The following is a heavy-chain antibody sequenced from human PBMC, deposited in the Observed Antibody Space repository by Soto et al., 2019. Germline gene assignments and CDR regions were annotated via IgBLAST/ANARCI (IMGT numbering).Heavy chain of an antibody. J-gene: IGHJ4*02. CDR3: ARLKDYGDYYFDD. D-gene: IGHD4-17*01. Sequence: QLQLQESGPGLVKPSETLSLTCTVSGGSVSRSNSYWGWIRQPPGKGLEWAGNMYWSGSTSYNPSRKSRVTISVDTSKNQFSLKLTSVTAADTAVYYCARLKDYGDYYFDDWGQGTLVTVSS. CDR1: GGSVSRSNSY. V-gene: IGHV4-39*01. CDR2: MYWSGST.